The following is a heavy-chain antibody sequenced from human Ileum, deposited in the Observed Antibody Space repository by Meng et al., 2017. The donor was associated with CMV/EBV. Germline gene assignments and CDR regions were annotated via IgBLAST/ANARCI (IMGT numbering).Heavy chain of an antibody. CDR1: GFRFSDYE. CDR3: ARDVGYTVGDADGFDL. CDR2: VSSSGTLT. Sequence: GGSLRLSFTSPGFRFSDYEFNWVRQIPGKGLEWVSHVSSSGTLTNYADSVRGRSTSSRDNAGESVFLQMHALRVEDTATYYCARDVGYTVGDADGFDLWGQGTMVTVSS. V-gene: IGHV3-48*03. D-gene: IGHD1-26*01. J-gene: IGHJ3*01.